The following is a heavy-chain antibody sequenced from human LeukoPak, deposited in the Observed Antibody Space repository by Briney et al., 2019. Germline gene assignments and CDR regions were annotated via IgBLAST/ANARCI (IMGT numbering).Heavy chain of an antibody. Sequence: SQTLSLTCAISGDSVSSNSAAWNWIRQSPSRGLEWLGRTYYRSKWYNDYAVSVKSRITINPDTSKNQFSLKLSSVTAADTAVYYCARGRGPRGYSGYDFGRAPDRVWFDPWGQGTLVTVSS. J-gene: IGHJ5*02. CDR2: TYYRSKWYN. V-gene: IGHV6-1*01. CDR3: ARGRGPRGYSGYDFGRAPDRVWFDP. D-gene: IGHD5-12*01. CDR1: GDSVSSNSAA.